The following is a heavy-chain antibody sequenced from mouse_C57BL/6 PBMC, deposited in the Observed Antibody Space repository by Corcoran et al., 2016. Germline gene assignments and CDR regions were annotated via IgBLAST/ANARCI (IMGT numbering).Heavy chain of an antibody. V-gene: IGHV9-3*01. CDR3: ARGCSRPYYAMDY. Sequence: QIQLVQSGPELKKPGETVKISCKASVYTFTTYGMSWVKQAPGKGLKWMGWINTYSGVPTYADDFKGRFAFSLETSASTAYLQINNLKNEDTATYFCARGCSRPYYAMDYWGQGTSVTVSS. CDR1: VYTFTTYG. J-gene: IGHJ4*01. D-gene: IGHD1-1*01. CDR2: INTYSGVP.